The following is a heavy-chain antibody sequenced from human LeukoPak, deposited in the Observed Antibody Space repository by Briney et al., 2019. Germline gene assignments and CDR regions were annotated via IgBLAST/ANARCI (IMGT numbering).Heavy chain of an antibody. CDR3: ARHSDGWYWGGSGMDV. J-gene: IGHJ6*02. CDR2: INYSGIT. V-gene: IGHV4-39*01. Sequence: SETLSLTCIVSGGGSISSSNHYWGWIRQPPGKGLAWIGSINYSGITQYNPSLKSRVTLSVDTSKDQFSLKLSSVTAADTAVYYCARHSDGWYWGGSGMDVWGQGTTVIVSS. D-gene: IGHD6-19*01. CDR1: GGGSISSSNHY.